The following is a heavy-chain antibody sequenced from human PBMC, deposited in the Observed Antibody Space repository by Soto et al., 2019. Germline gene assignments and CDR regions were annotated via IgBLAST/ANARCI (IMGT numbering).Heavy chain of an antibody. CDR3: ARDRVEGYDFWSGYFIPRSDAFDI. D-gene: IGHD3-3*01. CDR1: GYTFTSYY. V-gene: IGHV1-46*01. Sequence: ASVKVSCKASGYTFTSYYRHWVRQAPGQGLEWMGIINPSGGSTSYAQKFQGRVTMTRDTSTSTVYMELSSLRSEDTAVYYCARDRVEGYDFWSGYFIPRSDAFDIWGQGTMVTASS. J-gene: IGHJ3*02. CDR2: INPSGGST.